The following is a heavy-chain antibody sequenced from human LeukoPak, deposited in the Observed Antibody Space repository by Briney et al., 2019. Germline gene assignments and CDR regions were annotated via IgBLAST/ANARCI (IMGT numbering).Heavy chain of an antibody. CDR1: GGSFSGYY. D-gene: IGHD3-22*01. J-gene: IGHJ6*02. V-gene: IGHV4-34*01. CDR3: ARGYTMIVVASLYGMDV. Sequence: SETLSLTCAVYGGSFSGYYWSWIRQPPGKGLEWIGEINHSGSTNYNPSLKSRVTISVDTSKNQFSLKLSSVTAADTAVYYCARGYTMIVVASLYGMDVWGQGTTVTVSS. CDR2: INHSGST.